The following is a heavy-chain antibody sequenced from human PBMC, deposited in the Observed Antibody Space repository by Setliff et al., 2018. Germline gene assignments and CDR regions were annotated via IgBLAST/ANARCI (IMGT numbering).Heavy chain of an antibody. CDR2: INPGGGST. J-gene: IGHJ4*02. CDR1: GYTLSRHY. D-gene: IGHD6-13*01. CDR3: ARAGDAAAGRKGVFEY. Sequence: ASVKVSCKATGYTLSRHYMHWVRQAPGQGPAWMGTINPGGGSTSYAERFQDRITLTRNTSTSTIYMEMSSLTSEDTAMYYCARAGDAAAGRKGVFEYWGQGSLVTVSS. V-gene: IGHV1-46*01.